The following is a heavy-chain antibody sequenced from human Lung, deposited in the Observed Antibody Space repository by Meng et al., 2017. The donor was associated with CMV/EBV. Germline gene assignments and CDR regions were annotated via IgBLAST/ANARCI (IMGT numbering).Heavy chain of an antibody. V-gene: IGHV3-21*01. D-gene: IGHD5-12*01. J-gene: IGHJ4*02. Sequence: GGSXRLXCAASGFTFTSYAMNWVRQAPGKGLEWVSSITGGGNYIYYADPVKGRFSVSRDNAKNSLYLQMNSLRAEDTAVYYCARGRGLVARIVQYYIDYWXQGTLVTVSS. CDR3: ARGRGLVARIVQYYIDY. CDR1: GFTFTSYA. CDR2: ITGGGNYI.